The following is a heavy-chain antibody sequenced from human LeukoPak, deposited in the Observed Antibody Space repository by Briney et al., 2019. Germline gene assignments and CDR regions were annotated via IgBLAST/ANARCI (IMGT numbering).Heavy chain of an antibody. D-gene: IGHD3-22*01. CDR3: AKGPHKYYYDSSAYFFEY. V-gene: IGHV3-23*01. CDR1: GFTFSSYA. CDR2: ISGSAGRT. Sequence: GGSLRLSCAASGFTFSSYAMSWVRQAPGKGLEWVSAISGSAGRTYYADSVKGRFTISRDNSRNTLYLQMNSLRAEDTAVYYCAKGPHKYYYDSSAYFFEYWGQGTLVTVSS. J-gene: IGHJ4*02.